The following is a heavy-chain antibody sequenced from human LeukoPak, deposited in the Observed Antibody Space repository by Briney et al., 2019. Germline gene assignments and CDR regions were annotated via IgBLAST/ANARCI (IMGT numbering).Heavy chain of an antibody. CDR2: MYLSGNT. CDR1: GGSISSYY. V-gene: IGHV4-4*07. J-gene: IGHJ3*02. CDR3: ARSGSYANDAFDI. D-gene: IGHD1-26*01. Sequence: SETLSLTCTVSGGSISSYYWSWIRHPAGKGLEWIGRMYLSGNTNYNPSLKSRVTMSPDTSKNQFSLKLSSVTAADTAVYYCARSGSYANDAFDIWGQGTMVTVSS.